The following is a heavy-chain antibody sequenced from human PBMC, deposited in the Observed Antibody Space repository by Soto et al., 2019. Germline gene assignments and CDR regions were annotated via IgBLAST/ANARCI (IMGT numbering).Heavy chain of an antibody. J-gene: IGHJ3*02. CDR1: GYIFISYY. CDR2: INPRGGST. Sequence: GASVKVSCKASGYIFISYYMHWVRQAPGQGLEWMGIINPRGGSTTYAQKYQGRVTMIRDTSTSTVYMELSSLKSEDTAVYYCTRIYRNGEYDAFDIWGQGTMVTVSS. CDR3: TRIYRNGEYDAFDI. D-gene: IGHD5-18*01. V-gene: IGHV1-46*01.